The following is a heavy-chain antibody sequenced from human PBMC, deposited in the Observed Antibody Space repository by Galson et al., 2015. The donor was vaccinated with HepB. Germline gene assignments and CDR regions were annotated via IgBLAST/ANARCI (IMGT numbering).Heavy chain of an antibody. CDR2: ISGNGDST. CDR3: AKRSGVNYYASSGYYHFDY. J-gene: IGHJ4*02. Sequence: SLRLSCAASGFAFDTHAMSWVRQAPGRGLEWISGISGNGDSTFYADSVKGRFTVSRDNSKNTLYLQMNSLRADDTAVYYCAKRSGVNYYASSGYYHFDYWGQRTLVTVS. CDR1: GFAFDTHA. V-gene: IGHV3-23*01. D-gene: IGHD3-22*01.